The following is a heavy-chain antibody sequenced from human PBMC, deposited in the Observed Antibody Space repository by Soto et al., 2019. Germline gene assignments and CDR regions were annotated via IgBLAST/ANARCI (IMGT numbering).Heavy chain of an antibody. CDR2: ISYSGCT. J-gene: IGHJ4*02. CDR1: GNPISGDDHY. CDR3: ARDKGYDDSGHWSTDGPFEY. Sequence: SETLSLTCTVSGNPISGDDHYWNWIRQSPGRGLEWIGYISYSGCTYYNPSLKSRVTISIDTSRNQFSLELRSVTAADTAVYYCARDKGYDDSGHWSTDGPFEYRGQGSLVTVSS. D-gene: IGHD5-12*01. V-gene: IGHV4-30-4*01.